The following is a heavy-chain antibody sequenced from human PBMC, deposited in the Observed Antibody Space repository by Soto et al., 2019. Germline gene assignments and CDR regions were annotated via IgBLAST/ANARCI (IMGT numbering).Heavy chain of an antibody. Sequence: ASVKVSCKASGGTFSSYTISWVRQAPGQGLEWMGRIIPILGIANYAQKFQGRVTITADKSTSTAYMELSSLRSEDTAVYYCARSAADVLMVYALAYWGQGTLVTVSS. CDR3: ARSAADVLMVYALAY. V-gene: IGHV1-69*02. J-gene: IGHJ4*02. CDR2: IIPILGIA. D-gene: IGHD2-8*01. CDR1: GGTFSSYT.